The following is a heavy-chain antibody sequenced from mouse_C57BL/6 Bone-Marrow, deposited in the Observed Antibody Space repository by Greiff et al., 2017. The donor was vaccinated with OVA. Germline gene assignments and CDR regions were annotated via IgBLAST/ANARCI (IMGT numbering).Heavy chain of an antibody. CDR1: GFTFSSYG. CDR2: ISSGGSYT. D-gene: IGHD2-4*01. Sequence: EVKLMESGGDLVKPGGSLKLSCAASGFTFSSYGMSWVRQTPDKRLEWVATISSGGSYTYYPDSVKGRFTISRDNAKNTLYLQMSSLNSEDTAMYYCARHIDYDYWGQGTTLTVSS. V-gene: IGHV5-6*01. CDR3: ARHIDYDY. J-gene: IGHJ2*01.